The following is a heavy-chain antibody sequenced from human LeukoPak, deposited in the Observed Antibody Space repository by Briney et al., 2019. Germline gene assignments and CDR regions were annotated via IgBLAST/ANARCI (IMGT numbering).Heavy chain of an antibody. V-gene: IGHV1-2*02. CDR2: INPNSGGT. CDR3: AREKVMTTVTTPFVDY. J-gene: IGHJ4*02. Sequence: ASVKVSCKASGYTFTGYYMHWVRQAPGQGLEWMGWINPNSGGTNYAQKFQGRVTMTRDTSTSTVYMELSSLRSEDTAVYYCAREKVMTTVTTPFVDYWGQGTLVTVSS. CDR1: GYTFTGYY. D-gene: IGHD4-17*01.